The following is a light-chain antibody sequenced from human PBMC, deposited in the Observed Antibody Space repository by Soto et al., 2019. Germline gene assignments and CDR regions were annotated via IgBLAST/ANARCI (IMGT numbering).Light chain of an antibody. CDR3: QNYNSCPPT. CDR2: AAS. CDR1: QDISSY. V-gene: IGKV1-27*01. Sequence: DIQMTQSPSSLSVSVGDRVTITCRASQDISSYLAWFQQKPGKAPKLLIYAASTLPSGVPSRFSGSGSGTDFTLTISSLQPEDVATYYCQNYNSCPPTFGQGTKVEIK. J-gene: IGKJ1*01.